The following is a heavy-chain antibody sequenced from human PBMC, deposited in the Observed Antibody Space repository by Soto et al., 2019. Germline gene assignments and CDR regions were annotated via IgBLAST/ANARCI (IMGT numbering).Heavy chain of an antibody. CDR3: ASIVGATHYYFDS. Sequence: TSETLSLTCTVSGGSVSSGSYYWSWIRQPPGKGLEWIGYIYYGGNTNYNPSLKSRVTISVDTSKNQFSLKLSSVTAADTAVYYCASIVGATHYYFDSWGQGTLVTVS. J-gene: IGHJ4*02. V-gene: IGHV4-61*01. D-gene: IGHD1-26*01. CDR2: IYYGGNT. CDR1: GGSVSSGSYY.